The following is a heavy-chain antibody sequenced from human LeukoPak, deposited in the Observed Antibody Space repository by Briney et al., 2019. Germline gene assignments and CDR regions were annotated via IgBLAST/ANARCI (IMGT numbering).Heavy chain of an antibody. D-gene: IGHD3-3*01. Sequence: PGRSLRLSCAASGFTFSNYGMSWVRQAPGKGLEWVSAISGSGGSTYYADSVKGRFTISRDNSKNTLFLQMNSLRAVDSAVYYCARGGLGGYDFLLDFWGQGTLVTVSS. CDR2: ISGSGGST. CDR1: GFTFSNYG. CDR3: ARGGLGGYDFLLDF. J-gene: IGHJ4*02. V-gene: IGHV3-23*01.